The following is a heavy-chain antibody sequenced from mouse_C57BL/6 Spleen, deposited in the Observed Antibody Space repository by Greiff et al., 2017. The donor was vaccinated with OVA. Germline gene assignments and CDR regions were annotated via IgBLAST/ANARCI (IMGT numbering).Heavy chain of an antibody. V-gene: IGHV1-53*01. CDR1: GYTFTSYW. CDR2: INPSNGGT. D-gene: IGHD2-1*01. CDR3: ARGGIYYGNYYAMDY. Sequence: QVQLKQPGTELVKPGASVKLSCKASGYTFTSYWMHWVKQRPGQGLEWIGNINPSNGGTNYNEKFKSKATLTVDKSSSTAYMQLSSLTSEDSAVYYCARGGIYYGNYYAMDYWGQGTSVTVSS. J-gene: IGHJ4*01.